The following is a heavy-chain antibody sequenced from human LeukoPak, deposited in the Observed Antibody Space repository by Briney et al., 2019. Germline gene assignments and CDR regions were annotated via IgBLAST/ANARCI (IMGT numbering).Heavy chain of an antibody. CDR1: GFSVSNNY. CDR2: IYTGGST. J-gene: IGHJ4*02. D-gene: IGHD1-26*01. CDR3: ASSGSYWRFDY. Sequence: GGSLRLSCAASGFSVSNNYMNWVRQAPGKGLEWVSVIYTGGSTYYADSVKGRFTISRDNAKNSLYLQMNSLRAEDTAVYYCASSGSYWRFDYWGQGTLVTVSS. V-gene: IGHV3-53*01.